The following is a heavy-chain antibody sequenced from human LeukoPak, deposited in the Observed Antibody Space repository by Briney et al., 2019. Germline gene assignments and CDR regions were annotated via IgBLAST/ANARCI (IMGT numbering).Heavy chain of an antibody. CDR1: GFTVSSYG. V-gene: IGHV3-53*01. CDR2: IYSGGST. D-gene: IGHD1-1*01. J-gene: IGHJ6*03. Sequence: GGSLRLSCAASGFTVSSYGMTWVRQAPGKGLEWVSVIYSGGSTYYADSVKGRFTISRDNSKNTLYLQMNSLRAEDTAVYYCARDRNWNYDYYYMDVWGKGTTVTVSS. CDR3: ARDRNWNYDYYYMDV.